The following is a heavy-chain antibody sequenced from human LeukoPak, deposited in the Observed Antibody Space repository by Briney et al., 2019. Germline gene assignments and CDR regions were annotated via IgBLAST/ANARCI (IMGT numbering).Heavy chain of an antibody. D-gene: IGHD6-13*01. J-gene: IGHJ5*02. CDR2: IKQDGSEK. V-gene: IGHV3-7*03. CDR1: GFTFSSYW. Sequence: PGGSLRLSCAASGFTFSSYWMSWVRQAPGKGLEWVANIKQDGSEKYYVDSVKGRFTISRDNSKNTLYLQMNSLRAEDTAVYYCAKLRFRSIAAAGTNNWFDPWGQGILVTVSS. CDR3: AKLRFRSIAAAGTNNWFDP.